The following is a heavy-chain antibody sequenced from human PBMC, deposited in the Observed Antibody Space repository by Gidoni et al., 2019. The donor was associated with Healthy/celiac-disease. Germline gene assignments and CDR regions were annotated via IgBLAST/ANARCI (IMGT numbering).Heavy chain of an antibody. CDR1: RFTFSSYA. V-gene: IGHV3-30-3*01. J-gene: IGHJ6*02. D-gene: IGHD5-12*01. CDR2: ISYDGSNK. CDR3: ARANYCYYYGMDV. Sequence: QVQLVESGAGVVQPGTSLRLSCAASRFTFSSYAMHWVRQAPGKVLEWVAVISYDGSNKDYADSVKGRFTISRDKSKNTLYLQMNSLRAEDTAVYYWARANYCYYYGMDVWGQGTTVTVSS.